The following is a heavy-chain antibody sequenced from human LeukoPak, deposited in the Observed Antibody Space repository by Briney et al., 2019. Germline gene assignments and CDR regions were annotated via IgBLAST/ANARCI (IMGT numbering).Heavy chain of an antibody. CDR1: GGSLSVHY. J-gene: IGHJ3*01. CDR2: VSYTGRT. CDR3: ARLLDNDISGDPDTFHV. V-gene: IGHV4-59*11. Sequence: LETLSLTCTVSGGSLSVHYWSWIRQPPGKRLEWIGYVSYTGRTKYNPSLQSRVTISIDTSKSQFSLKLTSVTSADTAVYSCARLLDNDISGDPDTFHVWGQGTTVIVSS. D-gene: IGHD3-22*01.